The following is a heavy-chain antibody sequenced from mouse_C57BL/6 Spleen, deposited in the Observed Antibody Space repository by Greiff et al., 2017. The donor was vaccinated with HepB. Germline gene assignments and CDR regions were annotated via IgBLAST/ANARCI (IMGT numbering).Heavy chain of an antibody. CDR3: ARGDYDYVAY. D-gene: IGHD2-4*01. CDR1: GYSITSGYY. V-gene: IGHV3-6*01. Sequence: EVKLVESGPGLVKPSQSLSLTCSVTGYSITSGYYWNWIRQFPGNKLEWMGYISYDGSNNYNPSLKNRISITRDTSKNQFFLKLNSVTTEDTATYYCARGDYDYVAYWGQGTLVTVSA. J-gene: IGHJ3*01. CDR2: ISYDGSN.